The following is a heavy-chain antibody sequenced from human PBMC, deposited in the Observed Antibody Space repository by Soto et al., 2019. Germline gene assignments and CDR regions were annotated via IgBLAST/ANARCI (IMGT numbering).Heavy chain of an antibody. CDR1: GFTFSSYD. CDR2: TGAAGDT. V-gene: IGHV3-13*01. CDR3: AREKIKQYSYGYFFY. D-gene: IGHD5-18*01. J-gene: IGHJ4*02. Sequence: GGSLRLSCAASGFTFSSYDMHWVRQATGKGLEWVSSTGAAGDTSYPGSVKGRFTISRENAKNSLDLQMNSLRARDTALYYCAREKIKQYSYGYFFYWGQGTLVTVSS.